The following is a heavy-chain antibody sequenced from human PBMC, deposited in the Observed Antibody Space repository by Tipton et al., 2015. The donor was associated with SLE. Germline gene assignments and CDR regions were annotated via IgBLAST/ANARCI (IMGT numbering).Heavy chain of an antibody. V-gene: IGHV1-2*02. Sequence: QSGAEVKKPGASVKVSCKASGYTFTGYYMHWVRQAPGQGLEWMGWINPNSGGTNYAQKFQGRVTMTRDTSISTAYMELSRLRSDDTAVYYCARDDGYYDILTGSIYYYYGMDVWGQGTTVTVSS. D-gene: IGHD3-9*01. CDR2: INPNSGGT. J-gene: IGHJ6*02. CDR3: ARDDGYYDILTGSIYYYYGMDV. CDR1: GYTFTGYY.